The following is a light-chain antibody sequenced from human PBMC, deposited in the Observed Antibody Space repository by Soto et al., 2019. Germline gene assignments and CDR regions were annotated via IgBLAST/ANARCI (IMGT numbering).Light chain of an antibody. V-gene: IGKV3-20*01. CDR3: QQYGMSPPLI. Sequence: EIVLTQSPGTLSLSPGERATLSCRASQSASSNYLAWYQQKPGQAPRLLIYAASTRATGIPDRFSGSGSGTDFTLTISRLEPEDFAVYYCQQYGMSPPLIFGGGTKVEIK. J-gene: IGKJ4*01. CDR1: QSASSNY. CDR2: AAS.